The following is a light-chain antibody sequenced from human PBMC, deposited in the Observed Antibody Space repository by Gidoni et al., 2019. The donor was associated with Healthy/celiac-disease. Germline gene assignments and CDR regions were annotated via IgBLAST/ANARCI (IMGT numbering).Light chain of an antibody. CDR3: QQSYSTPRFT. J-gene: IGKJ3*01. CDR1: QSISSY. V-gene: IGKV1-39*01. CDR2: AAS. Sequence: DIQMTQSPSSLSASVGDRVTITCRASQSISSYLNWYQQKPGKAPKLLIYAASSLQSGVPSRFSGSGSGTDFTLTISSLQPEDFATYDCQQSYSTPRFTFGPGTKVEIK.